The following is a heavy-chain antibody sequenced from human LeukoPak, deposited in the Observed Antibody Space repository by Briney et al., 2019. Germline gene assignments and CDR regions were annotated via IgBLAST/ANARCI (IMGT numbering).Heavy chain of an antibody. CDR3: ARERGKVVVVAAINWFDP. V-gene: IGHV4-39*02. Sequence: PSETLSLTCTVSGGSISSSSYYWGWIRQPPGKGLEWIGSIYYSGSTYYNPSLKSRVTISVDTSKNQFSLKLSSVTAADTAVYHCARERGKVVVVAAINWFDPWGQGTLVTVSS. CDR1: GGSISSSSYY. CDR2: IYYSGST. J-gene: IGHJ5*02. D-gene: IGHD2-15*01.